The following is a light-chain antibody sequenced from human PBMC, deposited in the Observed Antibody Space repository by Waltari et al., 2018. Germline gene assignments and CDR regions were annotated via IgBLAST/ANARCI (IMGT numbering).Light chain of an antibody. Sequence: DIVMTQSPDSLAVSLGERATIDCKPSQSILYSSNNKNYLAWYQRKPGQPPKLLIYWASTRESGVPDRFSGSGSGTDFTLTISSLQAEDVAVYYCQQYYSTPPSFGGGTKVEIK. CDR1: QSILYSSNNKNY. J-gene: IGKJ4*01. CDR2: WAS. CDR3: QQYYSTPPS. V-gene: IGKV4-1*01.